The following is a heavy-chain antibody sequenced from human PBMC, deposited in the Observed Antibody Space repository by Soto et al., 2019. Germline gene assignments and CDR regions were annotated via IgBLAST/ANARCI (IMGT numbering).Heavy chain of an antibody. D-gene: IGHD6-13*01. J-gene: IGHJ4*02. CDR3: ARVHSSSYLYFNY. CDR1: GFTVSNYH. CDR2: IYTAGSA. Sequence: EVQLVESGGGLVQPGGSLRLSCAASGFTVSNYHMNWVRRAPGKGLEWVSVIYTAGSADFADSVKGRFSISRDDSKNTLYLQMSSLRAEDTAVYYWARVHSSSYLYFNYWGQGTLVTVSS. V-gene: IGHV3-66*01.